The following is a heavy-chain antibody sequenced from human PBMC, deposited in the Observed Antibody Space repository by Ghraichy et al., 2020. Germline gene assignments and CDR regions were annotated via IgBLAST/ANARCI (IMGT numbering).Heavy chain of an antibody. V-gene: IGHV3-7*03. J-gene: IGHJ6*02. D-gene: IGHD3-3*01. CDR1: GFTFSSYW. Sequence: ETLSLTCAASGFTFSSYWMSWVRQAPGKGVEWVANIKQDGSEKYYVDSVKGRFTISRDNAKNSLYLQMNSLRAEDTAVYYCARVRMHDFWSGYSLYYYYYYGMDVWGQGTTVTVSS. CDR2: IKQDGSEK. CDR3: ARVRMHDFWSGYSLYYYYYYGMDV.